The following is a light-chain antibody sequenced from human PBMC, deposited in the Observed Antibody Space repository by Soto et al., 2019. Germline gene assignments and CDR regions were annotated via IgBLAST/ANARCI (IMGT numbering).Light chain of an antibody. V-gene: IGKV4-1*01. Sequence: DIVMTQSPDSLAVSLGERATINCKSSQSVLYSSNNKNYLAWYQQKPRQPPKLLIYWASTRESGVPDRFSGSGSGTDFTRTISSLQAEDVAVYYCQQYYSTPLAFGQGTKVEIK. J-gene: IGKJ1*01. CDR3: QQYYSTPLA. CDR1: QSVLYSSNNKNY. CDR2: WAS.